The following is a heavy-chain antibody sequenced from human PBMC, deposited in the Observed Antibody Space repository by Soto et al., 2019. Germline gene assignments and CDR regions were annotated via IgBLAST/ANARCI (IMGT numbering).Heavy chain of an antibody. Sequence: GGSLRLSGEASGFTFRDYWMSWVRQAPGKGPEGVANIKFDGSEKQYVDSVRGRFTISRDNSRSSLSLQMNSLRAGDTAVYYCVKDGGYCSSSTCYAPRNHYFDSWGQGTLVTVSS. V-gene: IGHV3-7*03. D-gene: IGHD2-2*01. CDR2: IKFDGSEK. CDR3: VKDGGYCSSSTCYAPRNHYFDS. J-gene: IGHJ4*02. CDR1: GFTFRDYW.